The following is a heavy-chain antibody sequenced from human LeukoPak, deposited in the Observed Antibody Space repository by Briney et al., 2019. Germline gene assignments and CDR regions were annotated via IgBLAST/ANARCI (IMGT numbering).Heavy chain of an antibody. J-gene: IGHJ4*02. CDR2: ISYDGSNK. Sequence: PGGSLRLSCAASGFTFSSYAMHWVRQAPGKGLEWVAVISYDGSNKYYADSVKGRFTISRDNSKNTLYLQMNSLRAEDTAVYYCARDLHYYDSSGYGYRGQGTLVTVSS. D-gene: IGHD3-22*01. CDR3: ARDLHYYDSSGYGY. V-gene: IGHV3-30-3*01. CDR1: GFTFSSYA.